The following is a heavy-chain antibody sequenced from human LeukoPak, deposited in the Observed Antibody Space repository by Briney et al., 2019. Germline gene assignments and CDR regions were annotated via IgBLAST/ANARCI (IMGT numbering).Heavy chain of an antibody. CDR2: ISSSSSLI. D-gene: IGHD6-13*01. CDR1: GVTFSSSD. CDR3: AKEGRSTTPGY. V-gene: IGHV3-21*01. J-gene: IGHJ4*02. Sequence: PGGSLRLSCAASGVTFSSSDMDWVRPGPGKGLEWVASISSSSSLIYYTDSVKGRFTISRDNAKNSLYLQMNSLRAEDTAVYFCAKEGRSTTPGYWGQGALVTVSS.